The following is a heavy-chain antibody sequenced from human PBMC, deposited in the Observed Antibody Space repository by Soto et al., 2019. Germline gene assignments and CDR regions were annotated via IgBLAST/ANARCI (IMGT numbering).Heavy chain of an antibody. CDR2: MNPNSGNT. CDR1: GYTFTSYD. V-gene: IGHV1-8*01. CDR3: ARGPIRPYGMDV. J-gene: IGHJ6*02. Sequence: ASVKVSCKASGYTFTSYDINWVRQATGQGLEWMGWMNPNSGNTGYAQKFQGWVTMTRDTSISTAYMELSRLRSDDTAVYYCARGPIRPYGMDVWGQGTTVTVSS.